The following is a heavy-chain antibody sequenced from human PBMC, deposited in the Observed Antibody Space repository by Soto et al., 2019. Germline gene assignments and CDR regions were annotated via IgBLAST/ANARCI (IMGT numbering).Heavy chain of an antibody. CDR2: IWYDGSNK. CDR1: GFTFSSYW. V-gene: IGHV3-33*08. J-gene: IGHJ4*02. CDR3: ARETTMARGDY. Sequence: GGSLRLCCAASGFTFSSYWMHWVRQAPGKGLEWVAVIWYDGSNKYYADSVKGRFTISRDNSKNTLYLQMNSLRAEDTAVYYCARETTMARGDYWGQGTLVTVSS. D-gene: IGHD3-10*01.